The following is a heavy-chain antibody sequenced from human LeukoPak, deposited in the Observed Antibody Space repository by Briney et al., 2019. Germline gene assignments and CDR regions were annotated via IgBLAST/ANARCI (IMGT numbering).Heavy chain of an antibody. Sequence: SETLSLTCAVYGGSFSGHSWSWIRQAPGKGLEWIGEISHTGSINYSPSLKSRVTISADTSKNQFSLRLSSVTAADTAVYYCARHVHVSMIVVILSDYFDYWGRGTLVTVSS. V-gene: IGHV4-34*01. CDR3: ARHVHVSMIVVILSDYFDY. J-gene: IGHJ4*02. CDR2: ISHTGSI. CDR1: GGSFSGHS. D-gene: IGHD3-22*01.